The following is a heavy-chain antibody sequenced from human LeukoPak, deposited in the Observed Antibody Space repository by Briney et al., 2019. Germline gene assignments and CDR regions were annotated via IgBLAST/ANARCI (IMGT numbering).Heavy chain of an antibody. CDR2: FDPEDGET. J-gene: IGHJ5*02. D-gene: IGHD2-2*01. CDR3: ATDRYCSSTSCYAGRGYWFDP. CDR1: GYTLTELS. Sequence: ASVKVSCKVSGYTLTELSMHWVRQAPGKGLGWMGGFDPEDGETIYAQKFQGRVTMTEDTSTDTAYMELSSLRSEDTAVYYCATDRYCSSTSCYAGRGYWFDPWGQGTLVTVSP. V-gene: IGHV1-24*01.